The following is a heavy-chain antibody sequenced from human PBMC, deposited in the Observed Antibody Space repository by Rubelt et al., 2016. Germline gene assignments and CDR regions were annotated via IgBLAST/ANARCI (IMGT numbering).Heavy chain of an antibody. V-gene: IGHV4-59*01. CDR3: ATSGGNGGDFDY. D-gene: IGHD4-23*01. J-gene: IGHJ4*02. Sequence: QVQLQESGPGLVKPSETLSLTCTVSGGSMSTYYWSWIRQPPGKGLEWIGDMDYSGSTNYNPTLNGLLTISMDTSKNQFFLKLSSVTAADTAVYYCATSGGNGGDFDYWGQGTLVTVSS. CDR2: MDYSGST. CDR1: GGSMSTYY.